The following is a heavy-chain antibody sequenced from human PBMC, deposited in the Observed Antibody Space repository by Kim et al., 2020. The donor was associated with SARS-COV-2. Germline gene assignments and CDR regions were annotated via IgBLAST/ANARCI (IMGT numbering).Heavy chain of an antibody. CDR1: GGSFSGYY. J-gene: IGHJ4*02. V-gene: IGHV4-34*01. Sequence: SETLSLTCAVYGGSFSGYYWSWIRQPPGKGLEWIGEINHSGSTNYNPSLKSRVTISVDTSKNQFSLKLSSVTAADTAVYYCALRRAAAGKFDYWGQGTLVTVSS. D-gene: IGHD6-13*01. CDR2: INHSGST. CDR3: ALRRAAAGKFDY.